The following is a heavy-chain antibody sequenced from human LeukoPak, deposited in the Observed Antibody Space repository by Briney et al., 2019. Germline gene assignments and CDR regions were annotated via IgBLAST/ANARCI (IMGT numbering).Heavy chain of an antibody. Sequence: GGSLRLSCAASGFTFSDYYMSWIRQAPGKGLEWVSYISSSGSTISHADSVKGRFIISRDNAKNSLYLQMNSLRAEDTAVYYCARGAYYDFWSGYLRPYDYWGQETLVTVSS. D-gene: IGHD3-3*01. CDR2: ISSSGSTI. CDR1: GFTFSDYY. CDR3: ARGAYYDFWSGYLRPYDY. V-gene: IGHV3-11*01. J-gene: IGHJ4*02.